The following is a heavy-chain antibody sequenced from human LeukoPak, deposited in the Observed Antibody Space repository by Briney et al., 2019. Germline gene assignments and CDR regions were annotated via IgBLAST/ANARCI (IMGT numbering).Heavy chain of an antibody. D-gene: IGHD3-22*01. CDR2: ISSSSSYI. CDR3: ARDRYDRSGYYDY. J-gene: IGHJ4*02. Sequence: GGSLRLSCAASGFTLSSYSMNWVRQAPGKGLEWVSSISSSSSYIHYTDSVKGRFTISRDNTKKSLYLQMNSLRAEDTAVYYCARDRYDRSGYYDYWGQGTLVAVSS. CDR1: GFTLSSYS. V-gene: IGHV3-21*01.